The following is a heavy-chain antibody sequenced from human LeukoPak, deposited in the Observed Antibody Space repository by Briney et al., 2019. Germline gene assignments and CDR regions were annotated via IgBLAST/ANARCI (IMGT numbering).Heavy chain of an antibody. D-gene: IGHD4-17*01. Sequence: SETLSLTCAVYGGSFSGYYWSWIRQPPGKGLEWIGEINHSGSTNYNPSLKSRVTISVDTSKNQFSLKLSSVTAADTAVYYCARSHDYGDYESWFDPWGQGILVTVSS. J-gene: IGHJ5*02. CDR2: INHSGST. V-gene: IGHV4-34*01. CDR1: GGSFSGYY. CDR3: ARSHDYGDYESWFDP.